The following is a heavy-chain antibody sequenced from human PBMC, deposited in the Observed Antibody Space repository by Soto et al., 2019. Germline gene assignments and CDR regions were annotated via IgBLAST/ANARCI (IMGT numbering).Heavy chain of an antibody. CDR1: GFTFSSYD. Sequence: EVQLVESGGGLVQPGGSLRLSCAASGFTFSSYDMHWVRQATGKGLEWVSASGTAGDTYYPGSVKGRFTISRENAKNCLYLQMNSLRAGDTAVYYCARGPSLSSGWYITTFDYWGQGTLVTVSS. J-gene: IGHJ4*02. CDR3: ARGPSLSSGWYITTFDY. D-gene: IGHD6-19*01. CDR2: SGTAGDT. V-gene: IGHV3-13*01.